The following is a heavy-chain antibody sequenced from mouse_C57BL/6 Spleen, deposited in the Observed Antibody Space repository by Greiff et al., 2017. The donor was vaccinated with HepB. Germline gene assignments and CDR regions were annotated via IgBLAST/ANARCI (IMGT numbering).Heavy chain of an antibody. J-gene: IGHJ4*01. V-gene: IGHV5-15*01. CDR2: ISNLAYSI. Sequence: EVKLQESGGGLVQPGGSLKLSCAASGFTFSDYGMAWVRQAPRKGPEWVAFISNLAYSIYYADTVTGRFTISRENAKNTLYLEMSSLRSEDTAMYYCARHGSYGYDMDYWGQGTSVTVSS. D-gene: IGHD2-2*01. CDR1: GFTFSDYG. CDR3: ARHGSYGYDMDY.